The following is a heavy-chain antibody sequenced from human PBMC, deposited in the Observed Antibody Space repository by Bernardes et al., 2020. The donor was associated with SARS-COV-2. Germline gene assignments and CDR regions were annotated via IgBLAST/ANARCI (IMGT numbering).Heavy chain of an antibody. J-gene: IGHJ1*01. CDR1: GYTFASSY. CDR2: IFPRDSET. V-gene: IGHV5-51*01. D-gene: IGHD2-21*01. Sequence: GLFLMPPCQGSGYTFASSYIFWVRQLPGKGLEWMGIIFPRDSETKYVPSFQDQVTISADTSTNTAYVQWHSLRPSDTGLYFCARRQRSGADYWGQGTLITVSS. CDR3: ARRQRSGADY.